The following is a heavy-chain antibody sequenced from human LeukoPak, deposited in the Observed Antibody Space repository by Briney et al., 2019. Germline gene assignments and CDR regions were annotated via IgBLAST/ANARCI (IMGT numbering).Heavy chain of an antibody. CDR3: ARLKALPGTGLPAYFDC. V-gene: IGHV5-51*01. CDR2: IYPGDSDT. Sequence: GASLQISCKGSGSSFATYWIGWVRQLPGKGLEWRGSIYPGDSDTRYSPSFQGQVTISADKSINTAYLQWSSLKASDTAMYYCARLKALPGTGLPAYFDCWGQGTLFTVSS. CDR1: GSSFATYW. D-gene: IGHD6-13*01. J-gene: IGHJ4*02.